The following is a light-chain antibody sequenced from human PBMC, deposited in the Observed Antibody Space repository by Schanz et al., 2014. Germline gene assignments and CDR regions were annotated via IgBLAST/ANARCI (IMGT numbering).Light chain of an antibody. CDR2: EVS. J-gene: IGLJ3*02. CDR1: SSDVGGYNY. CDR3: SSYTSSNTVV. Sequence: QSALTQPPSASGSPGQSVTISCTGTSSDVGGYNYVSWYQQHPGKAPKLMIYEVSNRPAGVSDRFSGSKSGNTASLTISGLQAEDEADYYCSSYTSSNTVVFGGGTKLTVL. V-gene: IGLV2-14*01.